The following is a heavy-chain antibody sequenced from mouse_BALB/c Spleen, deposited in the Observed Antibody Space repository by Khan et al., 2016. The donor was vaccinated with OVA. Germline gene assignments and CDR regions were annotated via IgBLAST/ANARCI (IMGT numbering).Heavy chain of an antibody. CDR1: GDSITSGY. V-gene: IGHV3-8*02. CDR3: ARSARATYYFDY. Sequence: EVQLQESGPSLVKPSQTLSLTCSVTGDSITSGYWNWIRKFPGNKLEYMGYISYSGSTYYNQSLKSRISITRDTSKNQYYLQLNSVTTEDTATYYCARSARATYYFDYWGQGTTLTVSS. D-gene: IGHD3-1*01. CDR2: ISYSGST. J-gene: IGHJ2*01.